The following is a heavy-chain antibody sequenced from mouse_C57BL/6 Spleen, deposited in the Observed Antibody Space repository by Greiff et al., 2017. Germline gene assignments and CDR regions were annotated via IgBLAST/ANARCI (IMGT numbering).Heavy chain of an antibody. CDR1: GFTFSDYY. CDR3: ARVYDYDRYYFDY. CDR2: INYDGSST. D-gene: IGHD2-4*01. V-gene: IGHV5-16*01. J-gene: IGHJ2*01. Sequence: EVQLVESEGGLVQPGSSMKLSCTASGFTFSDYYMAWVRQVPEKGLEWVANINYDGSSTYYLDSLKSRFIISRDNAKNILYLQMSSLKSEDTATYYCARVYDYDRYYFDYWGQGTTLTVSS.